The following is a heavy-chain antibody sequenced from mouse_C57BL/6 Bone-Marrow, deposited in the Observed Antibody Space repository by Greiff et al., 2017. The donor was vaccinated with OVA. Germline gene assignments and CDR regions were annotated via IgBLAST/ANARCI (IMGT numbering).Heavy chain of an antibody. V-gene: IGHV1-55*01. D-gene: IGHD1-1*01. CDR3: ARLGPFPSYRSGDY. J-gene: IGHJ2*01. CDR2: IYPGSGST. Sequence: VQLQQSGAELVKPGASVKMSCKASGYTFTSYWITWVKQRPGQGLEWIGDIYPGSGSTNYNEKFKSKATLTVDTSSSTAYMQLSSLTSEDSAVYYCARLGPFPSYRSGDYWGQGTTLTVSS. CDR1: GYTFTSYW.